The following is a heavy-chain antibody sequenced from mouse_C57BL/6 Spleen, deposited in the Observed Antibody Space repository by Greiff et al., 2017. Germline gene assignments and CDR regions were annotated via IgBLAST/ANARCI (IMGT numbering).Heavy chain of an antibody. V-gene: IGHV1-42*01. J-gene: IGHJ2*01. CDR2: INPSTGGT. Sequence: EVQRVESGPELVKPGASVKISCKASGYSFTGYYMNWVKQSPEKSLEWIGEINPSTGGTTYNQKFKAKATLTVDKSSSTAYMQLKSLTSEDSAVYYCARGQDYTRPYYFDYWGQGTTLTVSS. D-gene: IGHD2-12*01. CDR3: ARGQDYTRPYYFDY. CDR1: GYSFTGYY.